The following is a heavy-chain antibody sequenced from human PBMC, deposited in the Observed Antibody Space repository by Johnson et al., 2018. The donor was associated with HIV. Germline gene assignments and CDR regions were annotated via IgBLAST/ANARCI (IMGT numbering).Heavy chain of an antibody. J-gene: IGHJ3*01. CDR2: IQNDESVK. Sequence: QVQLVESGGGVVQPGESLRLSCAASGFTFSHYGMHWVRQAPGKGLEWVAFIQNDESVKYYADSVKSRFTISRDNSRNTLYLQMGTLGPEETAVYYWAKGEAQEGWIQLRSFAFDFWGRGTMVTVSS. CDR1: GFTFSHYG. D-gene: IGHD5-24*01. CDR3: AKGEAQEGWIQLRSFAFDF. V-gene: IGHV3-30*02.